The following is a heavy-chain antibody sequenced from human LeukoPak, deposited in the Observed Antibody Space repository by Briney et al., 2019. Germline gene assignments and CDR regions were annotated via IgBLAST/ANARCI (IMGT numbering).Heavy chain of an antibody. CDR1: GFTFSDYA. CDR2: LTGSYAT. V-gene: IGHV3-23*01. D-gene: IGHD3-22*01. CDR3: ARVRYDSTASYFDY. Sequence: QPGGSLRLSCAASGFTFSDYAMTWVRQAPGKGLEWVSALTGSYATYYADSVKGRFTISRDNSKNTLYLQMNSPRAEDTAVYYCARVRYDSTASYFDYWGQGTLVTVSS. J-gene: IGHJ4*02.